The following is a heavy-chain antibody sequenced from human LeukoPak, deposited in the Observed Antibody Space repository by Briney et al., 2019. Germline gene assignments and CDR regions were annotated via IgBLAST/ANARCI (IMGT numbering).Heavy chain of an antibody. CDR3: ARTPRIQLWRRNHAFDI. CDR1: GGSISSGSYY. V-gene: IGHV4-61*02. CDR2: IYTSGST. J-gene: IGHJ3*02. D-gene: IGHD5-18*01. Sequence: SQTLSLTCTVSGGSISSGSYYWSWIRQPAGKGLEWIGRIYTSGSTNYNPSLKSRVTISVDTSKNQFSLKLSSVTAADTAVYYCARTPRIQLWRRNHAFDIWGQGTMVTVSS.